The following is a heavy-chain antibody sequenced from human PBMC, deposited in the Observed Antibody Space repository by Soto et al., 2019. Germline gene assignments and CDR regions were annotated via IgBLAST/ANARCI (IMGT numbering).Heavy chain of an antibody. J-gene: IGHJ6*02. CDR3: ARDSTGSGLDYGMDV. Sequence: QVQLVESGGGLVKPGGSLRLSCAASGFTFNDHYMTWIRQAPGKGLEWVSFISSDSIYTNSADSVKGRFTISRDNAKNLLYLQMSILRVEDTAVYYCARDSTGSGLDYGMDVWGQRTTVAVSS. D-gene: IGHD3-10*01. CDR1: GFTFNDHY. CDR2: ISSDSIYT. V-gene: IGHV3-11*06.